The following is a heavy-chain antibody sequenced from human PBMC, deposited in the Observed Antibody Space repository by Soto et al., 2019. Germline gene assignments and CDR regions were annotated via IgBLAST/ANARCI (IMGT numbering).Heavy chain of an antibody. CDR1: GFTFRSCA. CDR3: AKCNGDIYYYYAMDV. Sequence: GGSLRLSCAASGFTFRSCAMGWVRQAPGKGLEWVAVISYDGSNKYYADSVKGRFAISRDNSKNTLYLQMNSLRAEDTAVYYCAKCNGDIYYYYAMDVWGQGTTVTVSS. D-gene: IGHD2-8*01. J-gene: IGHJ6*02. V-gene: IGHV3-30*18. CDR2: ISYDGSNK.